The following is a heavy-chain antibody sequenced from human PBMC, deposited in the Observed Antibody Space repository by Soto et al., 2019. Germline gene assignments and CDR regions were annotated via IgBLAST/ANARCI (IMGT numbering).Heavy chain of an antibody. Sequence: ASVKVSCKASGYTFTGYYMHWVRQAPGQGLEWMGWINPNSGGTNYAQNFQGWVTMTRDTSISTAYXXLSRLRXDGXAVYYCARGWYGGYFQHWGQGTLVTVSS. CDR3: ARGWYGGYFQH. V-gene: IGHV1-2*04. CDR1: GYTFTGYY. CDR2: INPNSGGT. J-gene: IGHJ1*01. D-gene: IGHD6-13*01.